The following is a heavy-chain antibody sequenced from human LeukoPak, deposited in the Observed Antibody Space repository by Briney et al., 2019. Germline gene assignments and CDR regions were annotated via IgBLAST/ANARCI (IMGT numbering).Heavy chain of an antibody. J-gene: IGHJ3*02. CDR2: IYYSGST. V-gene: IGHV4-39*07. Sequence: GSLRLSCAASGFTVSSNYMSWVRQAPGKGLEWIGSIYYSGSTYYNPSLKSRVTISVDTSKNQFSLKLSSVTAADTAVYYCARDHDAFDIWGQGTMVTVSS. CDR1: GFTVSSNY. CDR3: ARDHDAFDI.